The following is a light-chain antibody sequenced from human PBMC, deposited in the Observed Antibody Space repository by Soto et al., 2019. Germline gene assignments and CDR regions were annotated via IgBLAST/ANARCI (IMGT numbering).Light chain of an antibody. J-gene: IGKJ1*01. Sequence: EIVMTQSPATLSVSPGERATLSCRASQSVSSNLAWYQQKPGQAPRLLIYGASTRATGIPARFSGSGSGTKFILTISSLQSEDFAVYYCQQYNNWPPWTFGQGTKVEIK. CDR2: GAS. CDR1: QSVSSN. CDR3: QQYNNWPPWT. V-gene: IGKV3-15*01.